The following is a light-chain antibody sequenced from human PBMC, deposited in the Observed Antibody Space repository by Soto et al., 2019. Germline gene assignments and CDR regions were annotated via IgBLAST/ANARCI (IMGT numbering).Light chain of an antibody. CDR2: DAS. V-gene: IGKV3-11*01. J-gene: IGKJ4*01. CDR1: QSVNVY. CDR3: QQRSNLRVT. Sequence: EFVLIQYPATLSFSPGERAALSWRASQSVNVYLAWYQQKPGQAPSLLIYDASNWATGIPARFSGSGSGTDFTLTISSLEPEDIAVYYCQQRSNLRVTFGGGTKVDIK.